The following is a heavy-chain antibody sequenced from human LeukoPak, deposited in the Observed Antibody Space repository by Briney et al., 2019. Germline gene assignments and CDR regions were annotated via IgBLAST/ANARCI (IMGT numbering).Heavy chain of an antibody. D-gene: IGHD3-22*01. Sequence: GGSLRLSCAASGFTFSSYAMSWVRQAPGKGLEWVSSIGGGGVDTYYADSVKGRFTISRDNSKNTLYLQMNSLRVEDTAVYYCAKMGSSGYFYWGQGTLVTVSS. CDR2: IGGGGVDT. CDR1: GFTFSSYA. J-gene: IGHJ4*02. V-gene: IGHV3-23*01. CDR3: AKMGSSGYFY.